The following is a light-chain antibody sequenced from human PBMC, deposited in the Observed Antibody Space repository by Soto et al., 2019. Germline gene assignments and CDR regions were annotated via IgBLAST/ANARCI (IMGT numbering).Light chain of an antibody. J-gene: IGKJ1*01. V-gene: IGKV3-20*01. CDR3: QQYASSPWT. CDR2: GAS. Sequence: EIVISQSPRTVSLSPGERATLSCRASQSVSRSHLAWFQQKPGQAPRLLIYGASNRATGIPDRVSGSGSGTDFTLTINRLEPEDFAVYYCQQYASSPWTFGQGTKVDI. CDR1: QSVSRSH.